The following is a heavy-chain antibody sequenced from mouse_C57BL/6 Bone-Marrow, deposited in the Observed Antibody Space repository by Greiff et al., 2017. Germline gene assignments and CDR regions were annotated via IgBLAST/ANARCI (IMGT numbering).Heavy chain of an antibody. J-gene: IGHJ3*01. V-gene: IGHV5-4*01. CDR1: GFTFSSYA. Sequence: VESGGGLVKPGGSLKLSCAASGFTFSSYAMSWVRQTPEKRLEWVATISDGGSYTYYPDNVKGRFTISRDNAKNNLYLQMSHLKSEDTAMYYCARHYYGRAWFAYWGQGTLVTVSA. CDR3: ARHYYGRAWFAY. D-gene: IGHD1-1*01. CDR2: ISDGGSYT.